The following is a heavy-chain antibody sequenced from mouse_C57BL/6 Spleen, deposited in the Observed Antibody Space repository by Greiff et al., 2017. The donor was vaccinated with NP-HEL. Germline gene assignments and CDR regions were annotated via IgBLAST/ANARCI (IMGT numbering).Heavy chain of an antibody. CDR3: ARPGDYDGFAY. D-gene: IGHD2-4*01. Sequence: EVQVVESGGGLVKPGGSLKLSCAASGFTFSDYGMHWVRQAPEKGLEWVAYISSGSSTIYYADTVKGRFTISRDNAKNTLFLQMTSLRSEDTAMYYCARPGDYDGFAYWGQGTLVTVSA. CDR2: ISSGSSTI. V-gene: IGHV5-17*01. J-gene: IGHJ3*01. CDR1: GFTFSDYG.